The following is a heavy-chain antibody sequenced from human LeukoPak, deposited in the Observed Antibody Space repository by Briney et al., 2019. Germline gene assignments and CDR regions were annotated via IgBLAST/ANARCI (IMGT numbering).Heavy chain of an antibody. CDR3: ARTYSIMVGGWFDP. D-gene: IGHD6-13*01. V-gene: IGHV4-59*01. Sequence: SETLSLTCTVSGGSISNYYWSWIRQSPEKGLEWIGYIYYTGSTNYNPSLKSRVTMSVDTSKNQFSLKLSSVTAADTAVYYCARTYSIMVGGWFDPWGQGTLVTVSS. CDR2: IYYTGST. CDR1: GGSISNYY. J-gene: IGHJ5*02.